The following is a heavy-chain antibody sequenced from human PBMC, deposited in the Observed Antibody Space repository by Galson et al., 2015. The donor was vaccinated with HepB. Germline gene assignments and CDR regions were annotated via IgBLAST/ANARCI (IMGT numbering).Heavy chain of an antibody. J-gene: IGHJ6*02. Sequence: SVKVSCKASGYTFTSYGISWVRQAPGQGLEWMGWISAYNGNTNYAQKLQGRVTMTTDTSTSTAYMELRSLRSDDTAVYYCARDLTYEGYYGMDVWGQGTTVTVSS. CDR1: GYTFTSYG. CDR3: ARDLTYEGYYGMDV. V-gene: IGHV1-18*04. D-gene: IGHD3-3*01. CDR2: ISAYNGNT.